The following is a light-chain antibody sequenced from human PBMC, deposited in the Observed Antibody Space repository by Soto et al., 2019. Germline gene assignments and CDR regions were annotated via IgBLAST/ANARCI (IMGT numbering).Light chain of an antibody. V-gene: IGKV1-9*01. Sequence: IQLTPSPSSLSASVGYRVTLTCRASQGIGTYLVWYQQKSGKAPTVLIYASSTLQTGVPSRFSGSGSGTDFSLTISSLHPEDVATYYCQQVDSYPRTCGQGTKGDIK. CDR1: QGIGTY. CDR2: ASS. CDR3: QQVDSYPRT. J-gene: IGKJ1*01.